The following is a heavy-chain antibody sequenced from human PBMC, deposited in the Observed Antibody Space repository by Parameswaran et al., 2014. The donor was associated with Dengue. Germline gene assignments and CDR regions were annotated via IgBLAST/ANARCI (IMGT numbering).Heavy chain of an antibody. CDR1: AISSA. Sequence: AISSARWIRQPPGKGLEWIGRIYTSGSTNYNPSLKSRVTMSVDTSKNQFSLKLSSVTAADTAVYYCARVFISYGYIYGMDVWAKDHGHRLL. CDR2: IYTSGST. J-gene: IGHJ6*04. V-gene: IGHV4-4*07. D-gene: IGHD5-18*01. CDR3: ARVFISYGYIYGMDV.